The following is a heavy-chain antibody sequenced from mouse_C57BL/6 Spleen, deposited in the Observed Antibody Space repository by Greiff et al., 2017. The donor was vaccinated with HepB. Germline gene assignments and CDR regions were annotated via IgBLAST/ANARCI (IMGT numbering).Heavy chain of an antibody. CDR2: IYPRSGNT. Sequence: VKLVESGAELARPGASVKLSCKASGYTFTSCGISWVKQRTGQGLEWIGEIYPRSGNTYYNEKFKGKATLTADKSSSTAYMELRRLTSEDSAVFFCAKDYGDWGQGTLVTVSA. V-gene: IGHV1-81*01. CDR3: AKDYGD. D-gene: IGHD1-1*01. J-gene: IGHJ3*01. CDR1: GYTFTSCG.